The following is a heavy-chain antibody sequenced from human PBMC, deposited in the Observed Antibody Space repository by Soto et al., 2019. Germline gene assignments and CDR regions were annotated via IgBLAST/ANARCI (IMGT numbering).Heavy chain of an antibody. Sequence: QVQLVESGGGVVQPGRSLSLSCAASGFTFRTYVMHWVRQAPGKGLEWVAVISSDGSNKYYADSVKGRFTISRDNSKNTLYLQMNSLRIEDTAVYYCTKDRDTHSNYWGQGTLVTVSS. CDR1: GFTFRTYV. V-gene: IGHV3-30*18. CDR2: ISSDGSNK. D-gene: IGHD5-18*01. J-gene: IGHJ4*02. CDR3: TKDRDTHSNY.